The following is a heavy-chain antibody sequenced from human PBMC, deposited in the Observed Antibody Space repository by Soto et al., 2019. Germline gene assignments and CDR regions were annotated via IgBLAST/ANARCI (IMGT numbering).Heavy chain of an antibody. D-gene: IGHD2-8*01. V-gene: IGHV5-51*01. Sequence: PGESLKISCKGSGYSFTSYWIGWVRQMPGKGLEWMGIIYPGDSDTRYSPSFQGQVTISADKSINTAYLHWSSLKASDTAMYYCARQGSNGAYYYYGMDVWGQGTTVTVSS. CDR1: GYSFTSYW. CDR3: ARQGSNGAYYYYGMDV. J-gene: IGHJ6*02. CDR2: IYPGDSDT.